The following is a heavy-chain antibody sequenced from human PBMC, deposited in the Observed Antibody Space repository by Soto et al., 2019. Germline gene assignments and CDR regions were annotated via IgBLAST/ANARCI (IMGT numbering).Heavy chain of an antibody. CDR1: GFTFSSYD. V-gene: IGHV3-13*01. CDR2: IGTAGDT. Sequence: EVQLVESGGGLVQPGGSLRLSCAASGFTFSSYDMHWVRQATGKGLEWVSAIGTAGDTYYPGSVKGRFTISRENAKNSLYLQMNSLRAGDTAVYYCARERAAAGTYYYYMDVWGKGTTLTVSS. D-gene: IGHD6-13*01. CDR3: ARERAAAGTYYYYMDV. J-gene: IGHJ6*03.